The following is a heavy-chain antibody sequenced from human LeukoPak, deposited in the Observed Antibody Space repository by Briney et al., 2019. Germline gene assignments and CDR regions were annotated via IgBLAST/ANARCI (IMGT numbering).Heavy chain of an antibody. Sequence: SETLSLTCTVSGGSISTYYWSWIRQPPGKGLERIGYIDYSGSTNYNPSPKSRLTMSVDTSKNQLSLKLSSVTAADTAVYYCATLQSSGYDYSDYWGQGILVTVSS. CDR2: IDYSGST. CDR1: GGSISTYY. V-gene: IGHV4-59*08. CDR3: ATLQSSGYDYSDY. J-gene: IGHJ4*02. D-gene: IGHD3-22*01.